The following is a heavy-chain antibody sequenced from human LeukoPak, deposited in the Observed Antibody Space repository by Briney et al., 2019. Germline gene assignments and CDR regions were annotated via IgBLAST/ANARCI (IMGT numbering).Heavy chain of an antibody. CDR3: TTFDIVVVPAARLAPYYYYMDV. Sequence: PGGSLRLSCAASGFTFSNAWMSWVRQAPGKGLKWFGRIKSKTDGGATDYAAPVKGRFAIPRDDSKNTLYLQMNSLKTEDTAVYYCTTFDIVVVPAARLAPYYYYMDVWGKGTTVTVSS. J-gene: IGHJ6*03. D-gene: IGHD2-2*01. V-gene: IGHV3-15*01. CDR1: GFTFSNAW. CDR2: IKSKTDGGAT.